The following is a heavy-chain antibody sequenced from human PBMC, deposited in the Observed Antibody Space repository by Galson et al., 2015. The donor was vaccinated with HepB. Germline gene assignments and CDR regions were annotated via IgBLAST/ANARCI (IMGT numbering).Heavy chain of an antibody. V-gene: IGHV3-30*18. CDR1: GFTFSGYG. J-gene: IGHJ5*02. D-gene: IGHD2-8*01. CDR3: AKDTFYCNNGNCSNWFHP. Sequence: SLRLSCAASGFTFSGYGMHWVRQIPGKGLEWVAVISNDGINKNYAVSVKGRFIISRDNSKNTVYLQMNSLRTEDTAVYYCAKDTFYCNNGNCSNWFHPWGQGTLVTVSS. CDR2: ISNDGINK.